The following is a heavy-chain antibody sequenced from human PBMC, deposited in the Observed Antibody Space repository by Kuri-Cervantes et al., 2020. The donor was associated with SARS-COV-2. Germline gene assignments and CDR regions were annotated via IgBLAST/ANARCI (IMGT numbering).Heavy chain of an antibody. Sequence: GESLKISCAASGITFSSYAMSWVRQAPGKGLEWVSAITDDGGSTYHADPVKGRFTISRDNSKTTLFLQMNSLRAEDTAVYHCVKGSAASRPYYFDSWGQGTLVTVSS. D-gene: IGHD3-10*01. CDR2: ITDDGGST. J-gene: IGHJ4*02. CDR1: GITFSSYA. V-gene: IGHV3-23*01. CDR3: VKGSAASRPYYFDS.